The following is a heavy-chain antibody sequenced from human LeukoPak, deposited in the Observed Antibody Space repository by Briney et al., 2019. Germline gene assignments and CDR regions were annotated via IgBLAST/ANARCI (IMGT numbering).Heavy chain of an antibody. CDR1: GFIFSDHY. CDR2: TRNEANIYTT. J-gene: IGHJ4*02. D-gene: IGHD5-24*01. CDR3: ARRGGYNDY. V-gene: IGHV3-72*01. Sequence: GGSLRLSCAASGFIFSDHYMDWVCQAPGKGLEWVGRTRNEANIYTTKYAASVKGRFTISRDDSKNSLYLQMNSLRAEDTAVYYCARRGGYNDYWGQGTLVTVSS.